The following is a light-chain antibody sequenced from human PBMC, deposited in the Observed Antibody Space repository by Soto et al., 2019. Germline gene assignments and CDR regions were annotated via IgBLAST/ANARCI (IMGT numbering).Light chain of an antibody. CDR2: DAS. CDR3: QQYGSSPLIT. V-gene: IGKV3-20*01. J-gene: IGKJ5*01. CDR1: QSVSSH. Sequence: IVLTQSPATLSLSPGERATVSCRASQSVSSHLAWYQQKRGQAPRLLIYDASSRASGIPDRFSGSGSGTDFTLTISRLEPEDFAVYYCQQYGSSPLITFGQGTRLEIK.